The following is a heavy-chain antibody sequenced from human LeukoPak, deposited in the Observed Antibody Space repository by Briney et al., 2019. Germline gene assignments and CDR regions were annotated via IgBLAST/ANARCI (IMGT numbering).Heavy chain of an antibody. CDR1: GESFSGYY. CDR2: INHSGST. Sequence: PSETLSLTCAVYGESFSGYYWSWIRQPPGKGLEWVGEINHSGSTNYNPSLKSRVTISVDTSKNQFSLKLSSVTAADTAVYYCARDPDMTGGYWGQGTLVTVSS. V-gene: IGHV4-34*01. D-gene: IGHD4-23*01. CDR3: ARDPDMTGGY. J-gene: IGHJ4*02.